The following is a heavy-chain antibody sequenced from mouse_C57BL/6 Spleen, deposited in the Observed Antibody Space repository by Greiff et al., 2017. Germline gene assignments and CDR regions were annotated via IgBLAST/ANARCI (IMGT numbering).Heavy chain of an antibody. J-gene: IGHJ1*03. CDR2: IDPSDSYT. Sequence: VQLQQPGAELVKPGASVKLSCKASGYTFTSYWMQWVKQRPGQGLEWIGEIDPSDSYTNYNQKFKGKATLTVDTSSSTAYMQLSSLTSEDSAVYYCARSDYYGSSYRYFDVWGTGTTVTVSS. CDR3: ARSDYYGSSYRYFDV. CDR1: GYTFTSYW. V-gene: IGHV1-50*01. D-gene: IGHD1-1*01.